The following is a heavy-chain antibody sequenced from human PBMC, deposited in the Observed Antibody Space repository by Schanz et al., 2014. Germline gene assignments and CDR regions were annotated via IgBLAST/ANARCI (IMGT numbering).Heavy chain of an antibody. CDR2: ITTGGNT. V-gene: IGHV3-23*01. CDR3: SKDKQGSRSDDS. Sequence: VQLLQSGGALVQPGGPLSLSCSASGFTFSTYAMSGARQTPGKGLEWVSSITTGGNTYYRDSVKGRFIVSRDNSKNTLYLEMNRLRVDDTAVYYCSKDKQGSRSDDSWGQGTLVTVSS. CDR1: GFTFSTYA. D-gene: IGHD2-15*01. J-gene: IGHJ5*01.